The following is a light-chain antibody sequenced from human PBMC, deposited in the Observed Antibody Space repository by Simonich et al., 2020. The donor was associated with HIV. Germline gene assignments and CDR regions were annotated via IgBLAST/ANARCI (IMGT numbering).Light chain of an antibody. Sequence: QSALTQPRSVSGSPGQSVTISCTGTSSDVGGYKYVSWYQQHPGKPPKLMIYDVSKRPSGVPDRFSGSKSGNTASLTISGLQAEDEADYYCCSYAGSYTVFGGGTKLTVL. V-gene: IGLV2-11*01. CDR1: SSDVGGYKY. CDR3: CSYAGSYTV. J-gene: IGLJ3*02. CDR2: DVS.